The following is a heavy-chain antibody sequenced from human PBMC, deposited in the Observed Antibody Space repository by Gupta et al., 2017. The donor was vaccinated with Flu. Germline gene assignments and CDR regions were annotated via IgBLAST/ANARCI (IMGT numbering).Heavy chain of an antibody. V-gene: IGHV3-30-3*01. CDR3: ARDSGVVVVPAATDLDD. CDR2: ISYDGSNK. Sequence: QVQLLASGGGVVQPGMSLGISCAASGCTFSSCAMHWVRQAPGKGMEWVAVISYDGSNKYYADSVKGRFTISRDNSKNTLYLQMNSLRAEDTAVYYCARDSGVVVVPAATDLDDWGQGTLVTVSS. CDR1: GCTFSSCA. J-gene: IGHJ4*02. D-gene: IGHD2-2*01.